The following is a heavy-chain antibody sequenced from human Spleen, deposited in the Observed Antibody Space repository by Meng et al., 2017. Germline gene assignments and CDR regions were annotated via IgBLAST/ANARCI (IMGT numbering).Heavy chain of an antibody. V-gene: IGHV4-61*01. J-gene: IGHJ4*02. Sequence: VRLQGSGPGLVRPSETLSLTCSVSGASVSSGSNYWTWIRQPPGKGLEWIGYVYYNGHTSYKPSLKSRVTISMDTSKRQFSLKLTSVTAADAAVYYCARGGGGGYTYGLAYWGQGILVTVSS. D-gene: IGHD5-18*01. CDR3: ARGGGGGYTYGLAY. CDR1: GASVSSGSNY. CDR2: VYYNGHT.